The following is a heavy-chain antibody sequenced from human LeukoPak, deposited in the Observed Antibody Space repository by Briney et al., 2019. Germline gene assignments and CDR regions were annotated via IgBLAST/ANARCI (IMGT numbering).Heavy chain of an antibody. Sequence: PSETLSLTCTVSGGSISSSSYYWGWIRQPPGKGLEWIGSIYYSGSTYYNPSLKSRVTISVDTSKNQFSLKLSSVTAADTAVYYCARDQLGGCSGGSCYSGFDYWGQGTLVTVFS. V-gene: IGHV4-39*07. CDR1: GGSISSSSYY. CDR3: ARDQLGGCSGGSCYSGFDY. D-gene: IGHD2-15*01. CDR2: IYYSGST. J-gene: IGHJ4*02.